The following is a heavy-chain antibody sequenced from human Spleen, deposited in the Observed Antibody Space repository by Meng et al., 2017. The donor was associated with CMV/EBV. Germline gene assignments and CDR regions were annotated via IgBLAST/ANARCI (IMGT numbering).Heavy chain of an antibody. V-gene: IGHV3-9*01. J-gene: IGHJ3*02. CDR3: AKDSSGYFDAFEI. D-gene: IGHD3-22*01. CDR2: ISWNSVSI. Sequence: GGSLRLSCAASGFTFDDYAMHWVRQAPGKGLEWVSGISWNSVSIAYADSVKGRFTITRDDTENSLYLQMNGLRPEDTAMYYCAKDSSGYFDAFEIWGQGTRVTVSS. CDR1: GFTFDDYA.